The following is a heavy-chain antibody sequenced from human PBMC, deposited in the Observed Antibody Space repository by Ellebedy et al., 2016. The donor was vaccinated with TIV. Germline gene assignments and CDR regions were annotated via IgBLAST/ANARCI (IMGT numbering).Heavy chain of an antibody. V-gene: IGHV1-18*01. CDR2: VSGYNGNT. J-gene: IGHJ4*02. CDR1: GYTFMSYS. CDR3: ARTSRYAYSSSCDY. Sequence: AASVKVSCKASGYTFMSYSIAWVRQAPGQGLEWMGWVSGYNGNTNYAQKVQGRVTMTTDTSTNTAYMELRSLTSYDTAVYFCARTSRYAYSSSCDYWGQGTLVTVSS. D-gene: IGHD6-13*01.